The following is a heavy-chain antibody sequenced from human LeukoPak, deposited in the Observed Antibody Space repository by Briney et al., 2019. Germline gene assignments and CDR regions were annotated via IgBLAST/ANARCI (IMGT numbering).Heavy chain of an antibody. CDR3: ARVYSSGWPSDY. CDR2: IYSGGST. V-gene: IGHV3-53*01. J-gene: IGHJ4*02. CDR1: GFTVSSNY. D-gene: IGHD6-19*01. Sequence: GGSLRLSCAASGFTVSSNYMSWVRQDPGKGLEWVSVIYSGGSTYYADSVKGRFTISRDNSKNTLYLQMNSLRAEDTAVYYCARVYSSGWPSDYWGQGTLVTVSS.